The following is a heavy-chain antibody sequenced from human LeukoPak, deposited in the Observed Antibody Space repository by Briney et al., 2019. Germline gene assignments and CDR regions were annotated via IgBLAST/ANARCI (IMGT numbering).Heavy chain of an antibody. V-gene: IGHV4-34*01. D-gene: IGHD3-10*01. CDR1: GGSFSGYY. Sequence: SENLSLTCAVYGGSFSGYYWSWIRQPPGKGLEWIGEINHSGSTNYNPSLKSRVTIPVDTSKNQFSLKLSSVTAADTAVYYCARLKGSGSYSRRFDYWGQGTLVTVPS. CDR2: INHSGST. CDR3: ARLKGSGSYSRRFDY. J-gene: IGHJ4*02.